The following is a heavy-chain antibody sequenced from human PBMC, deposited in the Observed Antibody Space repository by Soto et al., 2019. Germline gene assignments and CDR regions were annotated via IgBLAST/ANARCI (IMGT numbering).Heavy chain of an antibody. D-gene: IGHD6-6*01. V-gene: IGHV4-59*01. CDR2: ISYSGKT. J-gene: IGHJ2*01. CDR1: GGSISSYY. Sequence: QVQLQESGPGLVKPSETLSLTCTVSGGSISSYYWNWIRQPPGKGLEWIGYISYSGKTYYSPSLQPRVTISVDASKNHFSRKRSSGAAADTAVYYCARHSRFEYMSSDRSWYFDLWGRGTLVTVSS. CDR3: ARHSRFEYMSSDRSWYFDL.